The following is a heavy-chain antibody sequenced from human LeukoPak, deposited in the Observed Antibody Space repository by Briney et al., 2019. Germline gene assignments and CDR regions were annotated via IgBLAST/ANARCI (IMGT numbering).Heavy chain of an antibody. CDR2: IYTSGST. CDR3: ARDPIVTVDESPPLI. V-gene: IGHV4-61*02. D-gene: IGHD2-21*02. CDR1: GASISSGTYY. Sequence: SETLSLTCTVSGASISSGTYYWRWIRQPAGKGLEWIGRIYTSGSTSYNPSLKSRFTISVDTSKNQFSLELSFVTAADTAVYYWARDPIVTVDESPPLIWGQGAPVTVSS. J-gene: IGHJ4*02.